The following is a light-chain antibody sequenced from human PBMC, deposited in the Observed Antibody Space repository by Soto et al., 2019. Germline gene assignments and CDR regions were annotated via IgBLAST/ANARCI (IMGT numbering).Light chain of an antibody. CDR3: PQYSINPYT. V-gene: IGKV1-5*01. CDR1: QSIRSW. CDR2: DAY. Sequence: DNQTSQSPSILSASVGDRDTITCRASQSIRSWLAWYQQKPGKAPKLLIYDAYSLRSGVPSRFSGRGSGTEFTLTISSLQPDDFATYYCPQYSINPYTLGQGTKVDI. J-gene: IGKJ2*01.